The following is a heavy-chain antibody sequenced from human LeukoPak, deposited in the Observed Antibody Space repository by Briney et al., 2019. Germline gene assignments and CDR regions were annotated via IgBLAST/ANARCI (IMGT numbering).Heavy chain of an antibody. V-gene: IGHV1-2*02. J-gene: IGHJ4*02. CDR2: INPNSGGT. CDR1: GYTFTGYY. Sequence: ASVKVSCKASGYTFTGYYMHWVRQAPGQGLEWMGWINPNSGGTNYAQKFQGRVTMTRDTSISTAYMELSRLRSDDTAVYYWASSKAYSGYEFDYWGQGTLVTVSS. D-gene: IGHD5-12*01. CDR3: ASSKAYSGYEFDY.